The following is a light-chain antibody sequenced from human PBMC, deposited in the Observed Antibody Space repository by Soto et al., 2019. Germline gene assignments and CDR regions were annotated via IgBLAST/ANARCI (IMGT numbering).Light chain of an antibody. Sequence: DIQMTQSPSTLSGSVGDRVTITCRASQSISSWLAWYQQKPGKAPKLLIYDASSLESGVPSRFSGSGSGTEFTLTISSLQPDDFATYYCQQYNSYSPWTFGQGTKVEIK. CDR3: QQYNSYSPWT. CDR1: QSISSW. J-gene: IGKJ1*01. CDR2: DAS. V-gene: IGKV1-5*01.